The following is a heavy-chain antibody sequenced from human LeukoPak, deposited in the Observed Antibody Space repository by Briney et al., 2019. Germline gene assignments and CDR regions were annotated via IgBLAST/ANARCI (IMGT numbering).Heavy chain of an antibody. CDR3: ARDSPWVPRYYYMDV. CDR2: IYYNGST. V-gene: IGHV4-39*07. Sequence: KSSETLSLTCTVSGGSIRSSSYYWGWIRQPPGKGLEWIGSIYYNGSTYYNPSLKSRVTISVDTSKNQFSLKLSSVTAADTAVYYCARDSPWVPRYYYMDVWGKGTTVTVSS. J-gene: IGHJ6*03. D-gene: IGHD3-10*01. CDR1: GGSIRSSSYY.